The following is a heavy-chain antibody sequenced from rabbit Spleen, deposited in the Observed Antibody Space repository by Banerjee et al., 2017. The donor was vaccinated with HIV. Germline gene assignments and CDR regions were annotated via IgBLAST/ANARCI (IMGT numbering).Heavy chain of an antibody. Sequence: QQQLVESGGGLVKPEGSLTLTCTASGFSFSGTYYMCWVRQAPGKGLEWIVCIYAGSSGNTYYASWAKGRFTISKTSSTTMTLQMTSLTAADTATYFCARGFYTYDDYANFYGYYFNLWGPGTLVTVS. V-gene: IGHV1S45*01. CDR3: ARGFYTYDDYANFYGYYFNL. J-gene: IGHJ4*01. CDR2: IYAGSSGNT. CDR1: GFSFSGTYY. D-gene: IGHD2-1*01.